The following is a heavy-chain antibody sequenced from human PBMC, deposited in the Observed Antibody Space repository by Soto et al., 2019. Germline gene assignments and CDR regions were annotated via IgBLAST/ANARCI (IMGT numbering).Heavy chain of an antibody. V-gene: IGHV4-59*08. CDR1: GSSISSYS. D-gene: IGHD3-3*02. J-gene: IGHJ5*02. CDR2: IHYSGTT. CDR3: ARLGAFYQSLDP. Sequence: PSETLSLTCTVSGSSISSYSWNWIRQSPGKGLEWIGNIHYSGTTKYNPPLEGRVTISVDTSKRQFSLKLSSVTAADTAVYYCARLGAFYQSLDPWGPGTLVTVSS.